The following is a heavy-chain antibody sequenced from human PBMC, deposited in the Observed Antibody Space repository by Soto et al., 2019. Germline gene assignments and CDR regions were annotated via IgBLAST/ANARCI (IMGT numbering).Heavy chain of an antibody. V-gene: IGHV1-69*01. CDR2: IIPMFGTT. CDR3: ARASIHGSSWYFWFDP. D-gene: IGHD6-13*01. CDR1: AGTFSRYA. J-gene: IGHJ5*01. Sequence: QVQLVQSGAEVRKPGSSVKVSCKASAGTFSRYAINWLHQAPGPGLEWMGGIIPMFGTTNYEQKFKGRVTITADETTSTVYMELNTLRSQDAAVYYCARASIHGSSWYFWFDPWGQGPLVTVSS.